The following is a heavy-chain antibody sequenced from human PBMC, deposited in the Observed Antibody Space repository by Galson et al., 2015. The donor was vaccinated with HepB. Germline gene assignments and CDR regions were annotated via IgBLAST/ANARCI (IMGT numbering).Heavy chain of an antibody. CDR2: INPNSGGT. CDR3: ARDEVLYCSSTSCQKGFDP. V-gene: IGHV1-2*02. J-gene: IGHJ5*02. CDR1: GYTFTDYY. D-gene: IGHD2-2*01. Sequence: SVKVSCKASGYTFTDYYMHWVRQAPGQGLEWMGWINPNSGGTNYAQKFQGRVTMTRDTSISTAYMELSRLRSDDTAVYYCARDEVLYCSSTSCQKGFDPWGQGTLVTVSS.